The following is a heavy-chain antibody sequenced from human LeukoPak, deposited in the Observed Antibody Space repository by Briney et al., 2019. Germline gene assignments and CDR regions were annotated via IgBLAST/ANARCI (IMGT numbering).Heavy chain of an antibody. J-gene: IGHJ4*02. D-gene: IGHD4-17*01. CDR2: IWYDGSNK. CDR3: ARRAYGDYDNYFDY. Sequence: GGSLRLSCAASGFTFSSYGMHWVRRAPGKGLEWVAVIWYDGSNKYYADSVKGRFTISRDNSKNTLYLQMSSLRAEDTAVYYCARRAYGDYDNYFDYWGQGTLVTVSS. V-gene: IGHV3-33*01. CDR1: GFTFSSYG.